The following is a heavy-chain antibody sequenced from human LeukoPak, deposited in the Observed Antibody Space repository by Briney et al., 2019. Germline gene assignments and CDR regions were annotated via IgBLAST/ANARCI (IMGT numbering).Heavy chain of an antibody. J-gene: IGHJ3*02. Sequence: SETLSLTCAVYGGSFSGYYWSWLRQPPGKGLEWIGEINHSGSTNYNPSLKSRVTISVDTSKNQFSLKLSSVTAADTAVYYCARGRRGYSYGYAISPLVAFDIWGQGTMVTVSS. CDR3: ARGRRGYSYGYAISPLVAFDI. D-gene: IGHD5-18*01. CDR1: GGSFSGYY. V-gene: IGHV4-34*01. CDR2: INHSGST.